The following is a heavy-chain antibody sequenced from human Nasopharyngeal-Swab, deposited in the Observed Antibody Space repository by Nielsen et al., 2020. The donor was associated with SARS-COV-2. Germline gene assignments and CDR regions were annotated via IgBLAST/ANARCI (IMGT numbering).Heavy chain of an antibody. D-gene: IGHD1-26*01. J-gene: IGHJ5*02. CDR2: INPSGGST. V-gene: IGHV1-46*01. CDR3: ARDRIVGATSAFDP. Sequence: WVRQAPGQGLEWMGIINPSGGSTSYAQKFQGRVTITADKSTSTAYMELSSLRSEDTAVYYCARDRIVGATSAFDPWGQGTLVTVSS.